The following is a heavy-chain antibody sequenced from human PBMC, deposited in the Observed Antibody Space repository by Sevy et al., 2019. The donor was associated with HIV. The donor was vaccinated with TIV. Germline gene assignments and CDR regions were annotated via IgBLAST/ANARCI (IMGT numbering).Heavy chain of an antibody. Sequence: GGALRLSCAASGFGFSSYWMSWVRQAPGKGLEWVANIKQDGSEKNYVDSVKGRFTISIDKAKNSLYLEMNSLRAEDAAVYFCARDRRTYYYDNSGYADYWGQGTLVTVSS. CDR3: ARDRRTYYYDNSGYADY. J-gene: IGHJ4*02. CDR1: GFGFSSYW. CDR2: IKQDGSEK. D-gene: IGHD3-22*01. V-gene: IGHV3-7*01.